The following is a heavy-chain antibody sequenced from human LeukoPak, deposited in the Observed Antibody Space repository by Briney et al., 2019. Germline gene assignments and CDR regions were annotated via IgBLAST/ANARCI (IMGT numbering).Heavy chain of an antibody. CDR2: INPIIGTA. CDR1: GGTFSSYA. CDR3: ASKGIAVAGTYYYYGMDG. Sequence: EASVKVSCKASGGTFSSYAINWVRQAPGQGLEWMGGINPIIGTANYAQKFQGRVTITADKSTSTAYMELSSLRSEDTAVYYCASKGIAVAGTYYYYGMDGWGKGTTVTVSS. V-gene: IGHV1-69*06. D-gene: IGHD6-19*01. J-gene: IGHJ6*04.